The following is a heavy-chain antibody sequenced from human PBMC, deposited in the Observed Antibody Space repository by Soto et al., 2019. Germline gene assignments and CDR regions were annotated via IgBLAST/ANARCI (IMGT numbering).Heavy chain of an antibody. CDR1: GFAFSSYG. CDR3: ARSPPGVAGRYYFDF. Sequence: QVQLVESGGGVVQPGRSLRLSCAASGFAFSSYGMHWVLLTPGKGLELVARILYDGSNKYSADYVKGRFTISRHNSKNTLYLQMHSLRAEDTAVYFCARSPPGVAGRYYFDFWGQGSLVTVSS. J-gene: IGHJ4*02. D-gene: IGHD6-6*01. CDR2: ILYDGSNK. V-gene: IGHV3-33*01.